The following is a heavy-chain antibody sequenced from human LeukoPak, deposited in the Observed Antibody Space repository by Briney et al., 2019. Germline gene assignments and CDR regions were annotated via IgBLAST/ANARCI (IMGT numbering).Heavy chain of an antibody. Sequence: GGSLRLSCTASGFVFDANTMHWVGQAPGKGLEWVSLINGDSGRTYYADSVKGRFTISRDNSKNSLYLQMNSLRTEDTALYYWAKGRDYEVVCDARGQGTLVTVSS. J-gene: IGHJ5*02. V-gene: IGHV3-43*02. CDR2: INGDSGRT. D-gene: IGHD4-17*01. CDR3: AKGRDYEVVCDA. CDR1: GFVFDANT.